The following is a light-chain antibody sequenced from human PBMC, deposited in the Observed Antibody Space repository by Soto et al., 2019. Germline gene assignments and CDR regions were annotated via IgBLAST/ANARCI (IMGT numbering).Light chain of an antibody. CDR3: QSYDSSLSGSVV. CDR1: SSNIGAGYD. J-gene: IGLJ2*01. Sequence: QSVLTQPPSVSGAPGQRVTISCTGSSSNIGAGYDVHWYQQLPGTAPKLLIYGNNNRPSGVPDRFSGSKSGTSASLAITGLQAADEADYYCQSYDSSLSGSVVFGGGTQLTVL. V-gene: IGLV1-40*01. CDR2: GNN.